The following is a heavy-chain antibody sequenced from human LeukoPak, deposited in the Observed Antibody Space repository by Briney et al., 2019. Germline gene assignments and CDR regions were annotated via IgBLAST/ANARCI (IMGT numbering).Heavy chain of an antibody. CDR3: ARAGVYYGSGSPFDY. V-gene: IGHV1-2*02. CDR1: GYTFTGYY. CDR2: INPNSGGT. J-gene: IGHJ4*02. Sequence: ASVKVSCKASGYTFTGYYMHWVRQGPGQGLEWMGWINPNSGGTNYAQKFQGRVTMTRDTSISTAYMELSRLRSDDTAVYYCARAGVYYGSGSPFDYWGQGTLVTVSS. D-gene: IGHD3-10*01.